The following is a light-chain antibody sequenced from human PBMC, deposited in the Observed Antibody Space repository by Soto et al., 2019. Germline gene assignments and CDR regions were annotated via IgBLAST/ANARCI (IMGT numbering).Light chain of an antibody. CDR3: QVWDSRDDHWV. Sequence: SYVLTQPPSVSVAPGQTARITCGGNNIGTKNVHWYQQKPGQAPALVVYDDSARPSGIPERFSGSNSGNTATLSISRVEAGDEADYFCQVWDSRDDHWVFGGGTKLTVL. V-gene: IGLV3-21*02. CDR1: NIGTKN. J-gene: IGLJ3*02. CDR2: DDS.